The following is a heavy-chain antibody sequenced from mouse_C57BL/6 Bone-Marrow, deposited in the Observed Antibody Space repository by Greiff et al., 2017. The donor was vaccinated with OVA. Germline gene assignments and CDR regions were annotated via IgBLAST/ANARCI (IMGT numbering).Heavy chain of an antibody. V-gene: IGHV1-81*01. Sequence: QVQLQQSGAELARPGASVKLSCKASGYTFTSYGISWVKQRTGQGLEWIGEIYPRSGNTYYNEKFKGKATLTADKSSSTEYMELRSLTSEDSAVYFCAREIYYDPYYAIDYWGQGTSVTVSS. D-gene: IGHD2-4*01. CDR1: GYTFTSYG. CDR3: AREIYYDPYYAIDY. J-gene: IGHJ4*01. CDR2: IYPRSGNT.